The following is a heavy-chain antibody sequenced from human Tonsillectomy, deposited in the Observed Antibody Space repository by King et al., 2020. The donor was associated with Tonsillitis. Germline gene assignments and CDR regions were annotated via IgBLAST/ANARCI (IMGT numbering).Heavy chain of an antibody. J-gene: IGHJ6*02. CDR1: GFTFSDYY. CDR3: ARDGDLVGYYYGMDV. V-gene: IGHV3-11*06. D-gene: IGHD2-21*01. Sequence: VQLVESGGGLVKPGGSLRLSCAASGFTFSDYYMSWIRQAPGKGLEWVSYISSSSSYTNYADSLKGRFTISRDNAKNSLYLQMNSLRAEDTAVYYCARDGDLVGYYYGMDVWGQGTTVTVSS. CDR2: ISSSSSYT.